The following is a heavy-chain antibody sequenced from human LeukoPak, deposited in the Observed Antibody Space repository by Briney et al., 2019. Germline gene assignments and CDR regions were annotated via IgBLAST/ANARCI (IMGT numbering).Heavy chain of an antibody. CDR2: ISGSGGST. CDR1: RFTFSNYA. V-gene: IGHV3-23*01. D-gene: IGHD3-10*01. CDR3: AKNPRGLWFGGFDY. J-gene: IGHJ4*02. Sequence: SGGSLRLSCAASRFTFSNYAMSWVRQAPGKGLEWVSGISGSGGSTYYADSVKGRFTISRDNSKNTLYLQMNSLRAEDTAVYYCAKNPRGLWFGGFDYWGQGTLVTVSS.